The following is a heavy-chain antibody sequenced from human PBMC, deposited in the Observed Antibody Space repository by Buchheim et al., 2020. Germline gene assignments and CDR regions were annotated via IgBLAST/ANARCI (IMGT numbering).Heavy chain of an antibody. CDR1: GVSISSRNW. Sequence: QLQLHESGPGLVKPSETLSLTCTVSGVSISSRNWWTWVRQSPGKGLEWIGEIYQSGTTNYNPSLKSRVTISMDKSKNQFSLKVNSVTAADTAVFYCAKTGAQGYLEYWGQG. V-gene: IGHV4-4*02. J-gene: IGHJ4*02. CDR3: AKTGAQGYLEY. CDR2: IYQSGTT. D-gene: IGHD6-13*01.